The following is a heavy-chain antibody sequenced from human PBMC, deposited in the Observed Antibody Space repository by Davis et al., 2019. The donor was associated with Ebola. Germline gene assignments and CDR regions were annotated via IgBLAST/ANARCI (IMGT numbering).Heavy chain of an antibody. CDR1: GFPLSSFA. Sequence: PGGSLRLSCEVSGFPLSSFAMSWVRQAPGKGLECVATLTVTGNKAFYTDSVKGRFTVSKDNSKNTLYLPMNSLRAEDTGLYFCAKIGGDVSGSDSWGPGTQVTVSS. V-gene: IGHV3-23*01. D-gene: IGHD2-21*02. J-gene: IGHJ4*02. CDR3: AKIGGDVSGSDS. CDR2: LTVTGNKA.